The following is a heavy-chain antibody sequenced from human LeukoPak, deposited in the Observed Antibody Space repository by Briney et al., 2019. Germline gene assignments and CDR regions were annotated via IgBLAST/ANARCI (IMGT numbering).Heavy chain of an antibody. CDR1: GFTFSTYW. CDR3: ARNMRDRWNWFDP. J-gene: IGHJ5*02. D-gene: IGHD1/OR15-1a*01. CDR2: MNEDGNEK. V-gene: IGHV3-7*01. Sequence: PGGSLRLSCAASGFTFSTYWMTWVRQAPGKGLEWVANMNEDGNEKYYVDSVKGRFTISRDNAKNSLYLQMNSLRAEDTAVYYCARNMRDRWNWFDPWGQGTLVTVSS.